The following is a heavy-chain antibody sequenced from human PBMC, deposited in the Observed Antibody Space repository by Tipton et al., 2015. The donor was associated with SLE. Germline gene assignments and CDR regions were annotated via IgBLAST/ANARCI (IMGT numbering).Heavy chain of an antibody. D-gene: IGHD2-2*01. V-gene: IGHV6-1*01. CDR3: ARVWGTGSRGVDY. CDR2: TYYRSKWYS. Sequence: QLVQSGAEVKPSQTLSLTCAISGDSVSTNSAAWTWNRQSPSRGLEWLGRTYYRSKWYSDYAVSVKSRITINPDTSKNQFSLQLNSVTPEDTAVYFCARVWGTGSRGVDYWGQGTLVTVSS. CDR1: GDSVSTNSAA. J-gene: IGHJ4*02.